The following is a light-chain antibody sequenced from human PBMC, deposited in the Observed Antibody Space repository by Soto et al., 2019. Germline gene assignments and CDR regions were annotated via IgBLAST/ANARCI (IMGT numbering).Light chain of an antibody. CDR2: DNN. J-gene: IGLJ3*02. CDR3: GTWDSSLSAWV. Sequence: QSVLTQPPSVSAAPGQKVTISCSGSSSNIGNNYVSWYQQLPGTAPKLLIYDNNKRPSGIPDRFSGSKSGTSATLGITGLKTGDESDYYCGTWDSSLSAWVFGGGTKRTVL. V-gene: IGLV1-51*01. CDR1: SSNIGNNY.